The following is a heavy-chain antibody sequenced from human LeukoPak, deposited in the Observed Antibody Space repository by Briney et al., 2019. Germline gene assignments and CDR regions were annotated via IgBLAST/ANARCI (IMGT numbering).Heavy chain of an antibody. CDR2: INPNSGAT. CDR3: ARKYDILTGYDNWFDP. CDR1: GYTFSNYY. J-gene: IGHJ5*02. D-gene: IGHD3-9*01. Sequence: ASVKVSCKASGYTFSNYYVHWVRQAPGQGLEWMGWINPNSGATKYAEKFQGRVTMTGDPPISTVYMELTNLRSNDAAIYFCARKYDILTGYDNWFDPWGQGTLVTVSS. V-gene: IGHV1-2*02.